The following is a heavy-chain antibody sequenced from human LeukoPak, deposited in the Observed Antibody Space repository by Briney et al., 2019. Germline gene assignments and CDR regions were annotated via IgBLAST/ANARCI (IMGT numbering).Heavy chain of an antibody. J-gene: IGHJ4*02. CDR3: AREGGGSSHQGTFDY. V-gene: IGHV3-30*04. Sequence: GGSLRLSCAASGFTFSSYAMHWVRQAPGKGLEWVAVISYDGSNKYYADSVKGRFTISRDNSKNTLYLQMNSLRAEDTAVYYCAREGGGSSHQGTFDYWGQGTLVTVSS. CDR1: GFTFSSYA. CDR2: ISYDGSNK. D-gene: IGHD6-13*01.